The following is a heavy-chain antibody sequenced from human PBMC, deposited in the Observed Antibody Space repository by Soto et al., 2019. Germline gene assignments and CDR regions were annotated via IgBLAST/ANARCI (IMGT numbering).Heavy chain of an antibody. D-gene: IGHD3-22*01. Sequence: PGGSLRLSCAASGFTFSSYAMHWVRQAPGKGLEWVAVIYSGGSTYYADSVKGRFTISRDNSKNTLYLQMNSLRAEDTAVYYCARDLYYYDSSGYSKAAFDIWGQGTMVTVSS. CDR3: ARDLYYYDSSGYSKAAFDI. J-gene: IGHJ3*02. CDR2: IYSGGST. CDR1: GFTFSSYA. V-gene: IGHV3-53*01.